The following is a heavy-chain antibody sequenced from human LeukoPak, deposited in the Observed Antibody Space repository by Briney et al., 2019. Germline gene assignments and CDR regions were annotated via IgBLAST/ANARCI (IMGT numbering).Heavy chain of an antibody. CDR3: ARGPLGTPYYFDY. CDR2: IYYSGST. D-gene: IGHD7-27*01. CDR1: GGSISSYY. J-gene: IGHJ4*02. Sequence: SETLSLTRTVSGGSISSYYWSWIRQPPGKGLEWIGYIYYSGSTNYNPSLKSRVTISVDTSKNQFSLKLSSVTAADTAVYYCARGPLGTPYYFDYWGQGTLVTVSS. V-gene: IGHV4-59*01.